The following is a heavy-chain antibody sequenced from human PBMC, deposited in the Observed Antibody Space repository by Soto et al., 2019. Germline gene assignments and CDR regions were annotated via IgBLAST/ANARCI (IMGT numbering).Heavy chain of an antibody. D-gene: IGHD3-3*01. CDR2: IYYSGST. Sequence: QVQLQESGPGLVKPSETLSLTCTVSGGSISSYYWSWIRQPPGKGLAWIGYIYYSGSTNYNPSLKSRVTISVDTSKNQFSLKLSSVTAADTAVYYCARLGFDDLWSGYPYDAFDIWGQGTMVTVSS. V-gene: IGHV4-59*08. CDR3: ARLGFDDLWSGYPYDAFDI. CDR1: GGSISSYY. J-gene: IGHJ3*02.